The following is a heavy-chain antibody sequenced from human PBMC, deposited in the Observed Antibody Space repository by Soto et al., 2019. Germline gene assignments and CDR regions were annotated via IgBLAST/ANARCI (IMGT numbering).Heavy chain of an antibody. J-gene: IGHJ4*02. D-gene: IGHD5-12*01. CDR3: AHRPRGYAYYFDY. Sequence: QITLKESGPTLVKPTQTLTSTCTFSGFSLSTRGVAVGWFRQPPGKALEWLALIYWDEDKWYSPSLKSRLTITDDTSKNQVVLTMTNIDPVDTATYYCAHRPRGYAYYFDYWGQGTLVTVSS. V-gene: IGHV2-5*02. CDR2: IYWDEDK. CDR1: GFSLSTRGVA.